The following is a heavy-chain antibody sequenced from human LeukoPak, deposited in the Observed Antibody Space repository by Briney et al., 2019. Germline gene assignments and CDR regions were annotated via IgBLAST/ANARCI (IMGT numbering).Heavy chain of an antibody. J-gene: IGHJ4*02. CDR1: RYTLIGYY. D-gene: IGHD1-14*01. Sequence: ASVNVSCKASRYTLIGYYMHGVRQAPGQGLEWMGWINPNSGGTNYAQKFQGRATMTRDRSISTAYMELSRLRSDDTAVYYCAKDHTIRSFDSWGQGTLVTVSS. CDR3: AKDHTIRSFDS. CDR2: INPNSGGT. V-gene: IGHV1-2*02.